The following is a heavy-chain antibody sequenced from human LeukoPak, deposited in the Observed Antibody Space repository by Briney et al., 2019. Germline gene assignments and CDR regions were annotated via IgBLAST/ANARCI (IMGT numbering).Heavy chain of an antibody. CDR1: GFTFSSYA. CDR3: AKEPVSHMNYYYYGMDV. V-gene: IGHV3-23*01. Sequence: GGSLRLSCEASGFTFSSYAMSWVRQAPGKGPEWVSGISGSGGTTYYADSVKGRFTIPRDNSKNTLYLQMNSLRAEDTAVYYCAKEPVSHMNYYYYGMDVWGQGTTVTVSS. CDR2: ISGSGGTT. J-gene: IGHJ6*02. D-gene: IGHD2-21*01.